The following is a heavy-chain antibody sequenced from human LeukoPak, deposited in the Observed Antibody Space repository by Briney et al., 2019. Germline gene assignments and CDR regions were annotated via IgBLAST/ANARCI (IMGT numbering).Heavy chain of an antibody. V-gene: IGHV4-59*01. D-gene: IGHD3-16*02. Sequence: SETLSLTCTVSGGSISSYYWSWIRQPPGKGLEWIGHIYYSGSTNYNPSLKSRVTISVDTSKNQFSLKLSSVTAADTAVYYCARDYVWGSYRYAFDIWGQGTMVTVSS. CDR3: ARDYVWGSYRYAFDI. CDR2: IYYSGST. J-gene: IGHJ3*02. CDR1: GGSISSYY.